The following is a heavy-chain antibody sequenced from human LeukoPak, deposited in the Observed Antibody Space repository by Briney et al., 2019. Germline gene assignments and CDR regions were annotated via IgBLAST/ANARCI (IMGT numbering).Heavy chain of an antibody. Sequence: SETLSLTCAVYGGSFSGYYWSWIRQPPGKGLEWIGEINHSGSTNYNPSLKSRVTISVDTSKNQFSLKLSSVTAADTAVYYRARADCSSTSCYTSRVHWYFDLWGRGTLVTVSS. D-gene: IGHD2-2*02. CDR1: GGSFSGYY. CDR2: INHSGST. J-gene: IGHJ2*01. CDR3: ARADCSSTSCYTSRVHWYFDL. V-gene: IGHV4-34*01.